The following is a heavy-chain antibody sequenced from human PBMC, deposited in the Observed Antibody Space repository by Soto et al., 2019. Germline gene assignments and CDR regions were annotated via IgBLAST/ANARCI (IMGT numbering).Heavy chain of an antibody. D-gene: IGHD6-19*01. CDR2: IFQSGST. V-gene: IGHV4-4*02. Sequence: SETLSLTCGVSGGTIRSPDWWTWVRQPPGKGLEWIGEIFQSGSTNYTPSLESRVTISVDKSKNQFSLTLTSVTAADTAVYFCARGRGRYSSGWSWFDPWGQGSLGTVSS. CDR3: ARGRGRYSSGWSWFDP. J-gene: IGHJ5*02. CDR1: GGTIRSPDW.